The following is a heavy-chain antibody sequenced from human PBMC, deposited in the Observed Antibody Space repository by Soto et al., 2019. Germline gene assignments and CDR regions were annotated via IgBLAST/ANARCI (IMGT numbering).Heavy chain of an antibody. D-gene: IGHD1-1*01. CDR1: GLTVSGKKY. Sequence: LRLSCAASGLTVSGKKYVAWVRQAPGKGLEWVSALYDVDGSFYADSVKGRFTTSSDSSKTTVYLQMNGLRPDDTAVYYCATWHEREHAYDVWGQGTTVTVSS. CDR2: LYDVDGS. V-gene: IGHV3-53*01. J-gene: IGHJ3*01. CDR3: ATWHEREHAYDV.